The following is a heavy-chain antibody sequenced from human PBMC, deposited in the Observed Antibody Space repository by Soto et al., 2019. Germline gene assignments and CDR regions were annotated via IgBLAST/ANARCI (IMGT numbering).Heavy chain of an antibody. CDR3: ARDRYSTSTLFDY. D-gene: IGHD6-6*01. V-gene: IGHV3-30-3*01. J-gene: IGHJ4*02. CDR2: MSYDGDNK. Sequence: QVQLVESGGGAVQPGRSLRLSCAASGFTFSSYAMHWVRQAPGKGLEWVAAMSYDGDNKNYAVSVKGRFTIPSDDFKNTLYLQMNSLRPEDTAVYFCARDRYSTSTLFDYWGQGTLVTVSS. CDR1: GFTFSSYA.